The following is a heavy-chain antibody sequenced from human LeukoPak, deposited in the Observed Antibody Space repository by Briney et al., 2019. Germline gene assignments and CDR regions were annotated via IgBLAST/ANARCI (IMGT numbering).Heavy chain of an antibody. Sequence: SQTLSLTCTVSGGSISSGGYYWSWIRQPPGKGLEWIGYIYHSGSTYYNPSLKSRVTISVDTSKNQFSLKLSSVTAADTAVYYYARDTGEQQLAYYYYGMDVWGQGTTVTVSS. D-gene: IGHD6-13*01. CDR1: GGSISSGGYY. CDR2: IYHSGST. V-gene: IGHV4-30-2*01. J-gene: IGHJ6*02. CDR3: ARDTGEQQLAYYYYGMDV.